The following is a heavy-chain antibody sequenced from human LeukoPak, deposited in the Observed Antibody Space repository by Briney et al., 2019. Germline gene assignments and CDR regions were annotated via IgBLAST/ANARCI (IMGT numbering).Heavy chain of an antibody. Sequence: SVNVSCKASGGTFSSYAISWVRQAPGQGLEWMGRIIPIFGTANYAQKFQGRVTITTDESTSTAYMELSSLRSEDTAVYYCAREVAGEAGDWGQGTLVTVSS. CDR1: GGTFSSYA. V-gene: IGHV1-69*05. CDR3: AREVAGEAGD. CDR2: IIPIFGTA. J-gene: IGHJ4*02. D-gene: IGHD6-19*01.